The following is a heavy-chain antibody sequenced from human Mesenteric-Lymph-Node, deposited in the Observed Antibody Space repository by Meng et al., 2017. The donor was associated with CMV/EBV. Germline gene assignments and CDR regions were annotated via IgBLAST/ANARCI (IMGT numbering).Heavy chain of an antibody. CDR2: INPNSGGT. CDR1: GYTFTGYY. Sequence: ASVKVSCKASGYTFTGYYMHWVRQAPGQGLEWMGWINPNSGGTNYAQKFQGRVTMTRDTSISTAYMELSRLRSDDTAVYYCASEYYDSRGNWFDPWGQGTLVTVSS. V-gene: IGHV1-2*02. J-gene: IGHJ5*02. CDR3: ASEYYDSRGNWFDP. D-gene: IGHD3-22*01.